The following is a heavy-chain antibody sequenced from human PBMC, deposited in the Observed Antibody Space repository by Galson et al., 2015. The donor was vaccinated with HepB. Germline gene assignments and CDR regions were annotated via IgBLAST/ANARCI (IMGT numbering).Heavy chain of an antibody. D-gene: IGHD1-26*01. CDR2: IKSKTDGGTT. V-gene: IGHV3-15*01. Sequence: SLRLSCAASGFTFSNAWMSWVRQAPGKGLEWVGRIKSKTDGGTTDYSAPVKGRFTISRDDSKNTLYLQMNSLKTEDTAGYYCTTDFWELGVFGVFDYWGQGTLVTVSS. CDR1: GFTFSNAW. CDR3: TTDFWELGVFGVFDY. J-gene: IGHJ4*02.